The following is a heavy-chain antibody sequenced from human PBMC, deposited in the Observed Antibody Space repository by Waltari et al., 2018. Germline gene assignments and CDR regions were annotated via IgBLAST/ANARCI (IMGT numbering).Heavy chain of an antibody. Sequence: EVQLVESGGGLVQPGGSLSLSCAASGFTFRHFWMHWVRQVPGKGLVWVSCIDSDGSRTRYADSVRGRFTISRDNTKNTLYLQMNSLRADDTAVYYCANHRPGGYGMEVWGQGATVTVSS. V-gene: IGHV3-74*01. CDR3: ANHRPGGYGMEV. CDR1: GFTFRHFW. D-gene: IGHD2-15*01. J-gene: IGHJ6*02. CDR2: IDSDGSRT.